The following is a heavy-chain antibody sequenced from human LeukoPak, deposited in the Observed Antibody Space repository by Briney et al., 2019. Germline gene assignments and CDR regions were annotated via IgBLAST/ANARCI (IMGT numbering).Heavy chain of an antibody. V-gene: IGHV3-30*03. CDR1: GFTFSSYG. CDR3: ARVSSGWYPYFDY. D-gene: IGHD6-19*01. CDR2: ISYDRSNK. J-gene: IGHJ4*02. Sequence: PGGSLRLSCAASGFTFSSYGMHWVRQAPGKGLEWVAVISYDRSNKYYADSVKGRFTISRDNSKNTLYLQMNSLRAEDTAVYYCARVSSGWYPYFDYWGQGTLVTVSS.